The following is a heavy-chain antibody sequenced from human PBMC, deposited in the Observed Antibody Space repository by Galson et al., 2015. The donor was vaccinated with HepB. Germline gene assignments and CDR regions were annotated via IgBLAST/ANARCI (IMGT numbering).Heavy chain of an antibody. D-gene: IGHD3-16*01. CDR3: VKGRGSSARPIDY. V-gene: IGHV1-24*01. J-gene: IGHJ4*02. Sequence: SVKVSCKVSGYTLTELSIHWVRQAPGTGLEWMGGFDRDDDEKIYAQPFQGRLTMTEDTSIDTAYLEMSSLRPDDTAVYYCVKGRGSSARPIDYWGQGTLVTVSS. CDR1: GYTLTELS. CDR2: FDRDDDEK.